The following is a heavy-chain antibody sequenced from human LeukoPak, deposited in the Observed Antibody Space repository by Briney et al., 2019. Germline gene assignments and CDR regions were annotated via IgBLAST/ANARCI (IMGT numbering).Heavy chain of an antibody. V-gene: IGHV3-7*01. CDR2: IVEDGSEK. J-gene: IGHJ4*02. CDR1: GFTFSSYW. Sequence: GGSLILSCAASGFTFSSYWMSWVRQAPGKGLEWVANIVEDGSEKYYVDSVKGRFTISRDNAKNSLSLQMNNLRAEDTAVYYCARMFYYDSRGFYPDYWGQGTLVTVSS. D-gene: IGHD3-22*01. CDR3: ARMFYYDSRGFYPDY.